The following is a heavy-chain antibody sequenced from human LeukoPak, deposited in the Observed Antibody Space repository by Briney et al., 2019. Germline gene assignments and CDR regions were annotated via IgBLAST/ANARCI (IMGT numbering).Heavy chain of an antibody. D-gene: IGHD5-12*01. J-gene: IGHJ4*02. CDR3: ARDRPYSGYGSY. V-gene: IGHV3-30*02. Sequence: GGSLRLSCAASGFTFSSYGMHWVRQAPGKGLEWVAFIRYDGSNKYYADSVKGRFTISRDNAKNSLYLQMNSLRAEDTAVYYCARDRPYSGYGSYWGQGTLVTVSS. CDR2: IRYDGSNK. CDR1: GFTFSSYG.